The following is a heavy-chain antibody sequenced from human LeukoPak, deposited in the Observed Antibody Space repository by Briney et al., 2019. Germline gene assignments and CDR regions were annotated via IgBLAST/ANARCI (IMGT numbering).Heavy chain of an antibody. Sequence: GGSLRLSCAASGFTFSNAWMSWVRQAPGKGLEWVGRIKSKTDGGTTDYAAPVKGRFTISRDDSKNTLYLQMNSLKTEDTAVYYCTTTFCSGGSCGPFDYWGQGTLVTVSS. CDR2: IKSKTDGGTT. D-gene: IGHD2-15*01. J-gene: IGHJ4*02. V-gene: IGHV3-15*01. CDR3: TTTFCSGGSCGPFDY. CDR1: GFTFSNAW.